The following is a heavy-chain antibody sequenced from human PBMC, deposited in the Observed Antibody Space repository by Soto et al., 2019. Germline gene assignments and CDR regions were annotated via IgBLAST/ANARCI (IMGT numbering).Heavy chain of an antibody. D-gene: IGHD1-26*01. CDR1: GGSISSGDYY. CDR2: SYYSGST. J-gene: IGHJ4*02. V-gene: IGHV4-30-4*01. Sequence: QVQLQESGPGLVKPSQTLSLTCTVSGGSISSGDYYWSWIRQPPGKGLEWIGYSYYSGSTYYNPSLKTRVTISVDTAKNQFSLKLSSVTAADTAVYYCARAVRGSYYDYWGQGTLVTVSS. CDR3: ARAVRGSYYDY.